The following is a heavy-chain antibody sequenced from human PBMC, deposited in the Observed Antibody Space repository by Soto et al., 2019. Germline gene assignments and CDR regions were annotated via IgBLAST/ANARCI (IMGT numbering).Heavy chain of an antibody. Sequence: PGGSLRLSCAASGLTLSSYAMHWVRQAPGKGLEWVALISYDGSDKDYADSVKGRFTISRDNSRNTLFLQMNSLRAEDTAVYYCARDYYKYYDSSGYYRSPAYWGQGTLVTVS. J-gene: IGHJ4*02. CDR1: GLTLSSYA. V-gene: IGHV3-30-3*01. CDR3: ARDYYKYYDSSGYYRSPAY. D-gene: IGHD3-22*01. CDR2: ISYDGSDK.